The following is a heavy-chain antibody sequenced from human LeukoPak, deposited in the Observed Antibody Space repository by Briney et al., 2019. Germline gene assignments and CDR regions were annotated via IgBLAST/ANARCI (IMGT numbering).Heavy chain of an antibody. Sequence: ASVKVSCKASGYTFTGYYMHWVRQAPGQGLEWMGWINPNSGGTNYAQKFQGRVTMTRDTSISTAYMELSRLRSDDTAVYYGVRGLAHYDFWSGYFPPYYYYMDVWGKGTTVTVSS. CDR1: GYTFTGYY. J-gene: IGHJ6*03. CDR2: INPNSGGT. D-gene: IGHD3-3*01. CDR3: VRGLAHYDFWSGYFPPYYYYMDV. V-gene: IGHV1-2*02.